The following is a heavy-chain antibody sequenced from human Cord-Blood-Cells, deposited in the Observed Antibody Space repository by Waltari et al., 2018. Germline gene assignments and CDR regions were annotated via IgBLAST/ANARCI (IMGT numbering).Heavy chain of an antibody. V-gene: IGHV1-2*04. CDR3: ARDMPTGGGYFDL. J-gene: IGHJ2*01. CDR2: INPKSGGT. D-gene: IGHD7-27*01. CDR1: GYTFTGYY. Sequence: QVQLVQSGAEVKKPGASVKVSCKASGYTFTGYYMHWVRQAPGQGLEWMGWINPKSGGTNYAQKFQGWVTMTRDTSISTAYMELSRLRSDDTAVYYCARDMPTGGGYFDLWGRGTLVTVSS.